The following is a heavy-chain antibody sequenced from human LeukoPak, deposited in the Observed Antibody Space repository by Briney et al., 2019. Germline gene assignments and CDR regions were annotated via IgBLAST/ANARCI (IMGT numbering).Heavy chain of an antibody. D-gene: IGHD1-26*01. CDR2: IYYSGST. CDR3: ARHGGSSSSRSSFDP. CDR1: RGSISGYY. J-gene: IGHJ5*02. Sequence: PSETLSLTCTVSRGSISGYYWSWIRQPPGKGLEWIAYIYYSGSTKYNPSLKSRVTISVDTSRDQFSLKLSSVTAADTAVYYCARHGGSSSSRSSFDPWGQGTLVTVSS. V-gene: IGHV4-59*08.